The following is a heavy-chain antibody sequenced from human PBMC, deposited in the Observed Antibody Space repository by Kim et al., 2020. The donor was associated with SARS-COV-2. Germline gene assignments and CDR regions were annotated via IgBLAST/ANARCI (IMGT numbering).Heavy chain of an antibody. CDR1: GGTFSSYA. CDR3: AREGHDSSGWYRSDY. Sequence: SVKVSCKASGGTFSSYAISWVRQAPGQGLEWMGGIIPIFGTANYAQKFQGRVTITADESTSTAYMELSSLRSEDTAVYYCAREGHDSSGWYRSDYWGQGTLVTVSS. J-gene: IGHJ4*02. CDR2: IIPIFGTA. V-gene: IGHV1-69*13. D-gene: IGHD6-19*01.